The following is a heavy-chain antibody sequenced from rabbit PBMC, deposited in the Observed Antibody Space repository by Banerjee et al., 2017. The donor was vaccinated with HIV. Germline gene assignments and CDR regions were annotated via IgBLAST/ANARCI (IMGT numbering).Heavy chain of an antibody. Sequence: QSLEESGGDLVKPGASLTLTCTASGFSFSSSYSMCWVRQAPGKGLEWIGCIYTSSGSTYYASWAKGRFTISKSSSTTVTLQMTSLTAADTATYFCVRETETYADYAGYGYYFDLWGPGTLVTVS. CDR1: GFSFSSSYS. V-gene: IGHV1S40*01. J-gene: IGHJ4*01. CDR2: IYTSSGST. D-gene: IGHD6-1*01. CDR3: VRETETYADYAGYGYYFDL.